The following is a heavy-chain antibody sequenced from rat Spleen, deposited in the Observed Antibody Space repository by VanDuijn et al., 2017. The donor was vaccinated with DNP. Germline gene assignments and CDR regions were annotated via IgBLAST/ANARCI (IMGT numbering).Heavy chain of an antibody. D-gene: IGHD1-2*01. V-gene: IGHV5S13*01. CDR3: VRHEDSSSHIYGFAY. CDR2: IGSPAYAP. J-gene: IGHJ3*01. Sequence: EVQLVESGGGLVQPGRSLKLSCAASGFTFSAYYMAWVRQAPAKGLEWVAYIGSPAYAPYSTDSVKGRFTISRDNAKNTQYLQMDSLRSEDTATYYCVRHEDSSSHIYGFAYWGQGTLVTVSS. CDR1: GFTFSAYY.